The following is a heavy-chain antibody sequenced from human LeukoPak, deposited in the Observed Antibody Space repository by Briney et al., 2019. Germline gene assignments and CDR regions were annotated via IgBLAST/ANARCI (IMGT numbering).Heavy chain of an antibody. V-gene: IGHV4-34*01. D-gene: IGHD6-19*01. CDR1: GGSFSGYY. CDR3: ARGANSSGWYKGFDY. CDR2: INHSGST. J-gene: IGHJ4*02. Sequence: PSETLSLTCAVYGGSFSGYYWSWIRQPPGKGLEWIGEINHSGSTNYNPSLESRVTISVDTSKNQFSLKLSSVTAADTAVYYCARGANSSGWYKGFDYWGQGTLVTVSS.